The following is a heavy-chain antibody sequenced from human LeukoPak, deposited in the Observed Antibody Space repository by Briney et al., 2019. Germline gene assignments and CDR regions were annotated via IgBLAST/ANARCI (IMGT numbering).Heavy chain of an antibody. CDR3: AREQVLLWFGELSGFDY. D-gene: IGHD3-10*01. J-gene: IGHJ4*02. CDR1: GFTFSSYS. V-gene: IGHV3-48*01. CDR2: ISSSSNTI. Sequence: PGGSLRLSCAASGFTFSSYSMNWVRQAPGKGLEWVSYISSSSNTIYYADSVKGRFTISRDNAKKSLYLQMNSLRAEDTAVYYCAREQVLLWFGELSGFDYWGQGTLVTVPP.